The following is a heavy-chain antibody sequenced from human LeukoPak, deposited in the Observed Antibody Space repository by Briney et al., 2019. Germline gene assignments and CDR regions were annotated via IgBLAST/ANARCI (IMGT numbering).Heavy chain of an antibody. CDR2: INSDGSNT. J-gene: IGHJ4*02. V-gene: IGHV3-74*01. CDR3: ARAYYEIVATSPFDY. D-gene: IGHD5-12*01. Sequence: GGSLRLSCAASGFTFSSYWMEWVRQAPGRGLVWVSRINSDGSNTTYADSVKGRFTISRDNGKNSLYLQMNSLRAEDTAVYYCARAYYEIVATSPFDYWGQGTLVTVSS. CDR1: GFTFSSYW.